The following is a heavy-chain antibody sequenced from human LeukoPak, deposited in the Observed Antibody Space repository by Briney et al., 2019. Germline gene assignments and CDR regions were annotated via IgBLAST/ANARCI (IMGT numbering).Heavy chain of an antibody. Sequence: GGSLRLSCAASGFTFSTCSMKWVRQAPGKALEWVSSISGSSFHIYYADSVKGRFTISRDNANNLLYLQMNSLRAEDTAVYYCASGTIVGARGADNWGQGTLVTVSS. CDR1: GFTFSTCS. V-gene: IGHV3-21*01. J-gene: IGHJ4*02. CDR2: ISGSSFHI. CDR3: ASGTIVGARGADN. D-gene: IGHD1-26*01.